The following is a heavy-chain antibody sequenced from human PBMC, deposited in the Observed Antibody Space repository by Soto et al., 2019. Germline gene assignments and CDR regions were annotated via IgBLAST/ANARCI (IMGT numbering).Heavy chain of an antibody. J-gene: IGHJ1*01. CDR3: ARGITSGHPQYFQH. D-gene: IGHD2-8*01. V-gene: IGHV1-3*01. Sequence: ASVKVSCKASGYTFTIDVMHWVRQAPGQRLEWTGWINAGNGNTKYSQNFQGRVTITRDTSASTAYMEVSSLRSEDTAVYYCARGITSGHPQYFQHWGQGTLVTVSS. CDR1: GYTFTIDV. CDR2: INAGNGNT.